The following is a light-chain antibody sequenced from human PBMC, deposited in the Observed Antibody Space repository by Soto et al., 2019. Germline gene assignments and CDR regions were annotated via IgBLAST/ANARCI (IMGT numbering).Light chain of an antibody. Sequence: QSALTQPASVSGSPGQSFTISCAGTSSDIGSYNLVSWYQHHPGKAPKLIIYEGSQRPSAVSDRFSGSESGNTASLTISGLQAEDEADYYCCSYAGSSTSVFGTGTKVTVL. CDR2: EGS. J-gene: IGLJ1*01. CDR1: SSDIGSYNL. CDR3: CSYAGSSTSV. V-gene: IGLV2-23*01.